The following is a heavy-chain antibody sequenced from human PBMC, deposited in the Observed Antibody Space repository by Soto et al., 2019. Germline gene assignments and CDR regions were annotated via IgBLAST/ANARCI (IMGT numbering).Heavy chain of an antibody. CDR2: ISYDGSNK. CDR1: GFTFSSYG. Sequence: QVQLVESGGGVVQPGRSLRLSCAASGFTFSSYGMHWVRQAPGKGLEWVAVISYDGSNKYYADSVKGRFTISRDNSKNTLYLQMNSLRAEDTAVYYCAKDNIAVAPTFDYWGQGTLVTVSS. V-gene: IGHV3-30*18. J-gene: IGHJ4*02. D-gene: IGHD6-19*01. CDR3: AKDNIAVAPTFDY.